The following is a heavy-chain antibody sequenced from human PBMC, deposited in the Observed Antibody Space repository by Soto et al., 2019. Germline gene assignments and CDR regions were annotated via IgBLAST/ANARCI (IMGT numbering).Heavy chain of an antibody. CDR2: ISSGGSYI. CDR3: TRDQGGSYDSGFDP. D-gene: IGHD1-26*01. CDR1: FTFSMYS. J-gene: IGHJ5*02. V-gene: IGHV3-21*01. Sequence: EVQVVESGGGLVQPGGSLRLSCSFTFSMYSMNWVRQAPGKGLEWVASISSGGSYIKYADSVKGRVTSSRDNAKNSVSLQMNSLRVDDTAVYFCTRDQGGSYDSGFDPWGQGTLVTVSS.